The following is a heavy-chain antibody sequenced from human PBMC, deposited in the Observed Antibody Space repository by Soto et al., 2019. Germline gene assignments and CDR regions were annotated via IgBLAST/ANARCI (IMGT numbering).Heavy chain of an antibody. V-gene: IGHV3-74*01. CDR2: INSDGSST. CDR1: GFTFSSYW. CDR3: ARSVRALDAFDI. Sequence: TGGSLRLSCAASGFTFSSYWMHWVRQAPGKGLVWVSRINSDGSSTSYADSVKGRFTISRDNAKNTLYLQMNSLRAEDTAVYYCARSVRALDAFDIWGQGTMVTVSS. J-gene: IGHJ3*02.